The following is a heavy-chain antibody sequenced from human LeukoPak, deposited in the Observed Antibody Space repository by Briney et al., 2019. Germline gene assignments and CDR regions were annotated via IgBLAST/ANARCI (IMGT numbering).Heavy chain of an antibody. J-gene: IGHJ4*02. D-gene: IGHD3-16*02. CDR2: IDSDGSET. Sequence: GGSLRLSCVASGFTFSSYWMHWVRQAPGKGLMWVSRIDSDGSETSYADSVKGRFTISRDNAKNTLYLQMNSLRVEDTAVYYCARVDVRGSFRSQYWGQGTLVTVSS. CDR3: ARVDVRGSFRSQY. V-gene: IGHV3-74*01. CDR1: GFTFSSYW.